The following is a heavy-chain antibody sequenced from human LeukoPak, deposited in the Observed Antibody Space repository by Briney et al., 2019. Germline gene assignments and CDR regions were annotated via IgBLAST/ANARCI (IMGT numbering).Heavy chain of an antibody. CDR1: GGSISSYY. CDR3: AREDCSGGSCSYFDY. Sequence: SETLSLTCTVSGGSISSYYWSWIRQPPGKGLEWIGYIYYSGSTNYNPSLKSRVTISVDTSKNQFSLKLSSVTAADTAVYYCAREDCSGGSCSYFDYWGQGTLVTVSS. CDR2: IYYSGST. V-gene: IGHV4-59*01. D-gene: IGHD2-15*01. J-gene: IGHJ4*02.